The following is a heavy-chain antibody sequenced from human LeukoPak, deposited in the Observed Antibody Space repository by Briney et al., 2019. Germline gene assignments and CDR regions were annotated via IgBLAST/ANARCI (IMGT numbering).Heavy chain of an antibody. Sequence: SETLSLTCTVSGGSISTSNYYWGWIRQPPGKGLEWIGSIYYSGSTYYKPSLKSRVTISIDTSKNQFSLKLSSVTAADTAVYYCARESSSSTYNWFDPWGQGTLVTVSS. CDR3: ARESSSSTYNWFDP. CDR2: IYYSGST. D-gene: IGHD6-6*01. CDR1: GGSISTSNYY. J-gene: IGHJ5*02. V-gene: IGHV4-39*07.